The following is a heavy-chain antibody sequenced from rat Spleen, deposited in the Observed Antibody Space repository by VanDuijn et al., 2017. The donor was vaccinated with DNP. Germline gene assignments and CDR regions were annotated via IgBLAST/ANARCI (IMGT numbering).Heavy chain of an antibody. V-gene: IGHV5-17*01. CDR3: VRRELGAGAMDV. D-gene: IGHD5-1*01. Sequence: EVELVESGGGLVQPGRSLKLSCAASGFTFSDYGMTWVRQAPKKGLEWVATISYDGRKTYYRDSVKGRFTISRDNAKTTLYLQMDSLRSEDTATYYCVRRELGAGAMDVWGQGVMVTVSS. J-gene: IGHJ2*01. CDR1: GFTFSDYG. CDR2: ISYDGRKT.